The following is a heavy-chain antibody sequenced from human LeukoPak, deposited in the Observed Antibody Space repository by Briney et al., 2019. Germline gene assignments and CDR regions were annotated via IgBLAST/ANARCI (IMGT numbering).Heavy chain of an antibody. CDR1: GFTFSSYS. CDR2: ISSSGSTI. J-gene: IGHJ6*03. D-gene: IGHD6-19*01. Sequence: PGGSLRLSCAASGFTFSSYSMNWVRQAPGKGREWVSYISSSGSTIYYADSVKGRFTISRDNAKNSLYLQMNSLRAEDTAVYYCARLGGWSSYYYYYYMDVWGKGTTVTVTS. V-gene: IGHV3-48*04. CDR3: ARLGGWSSYYYYYYMDV.